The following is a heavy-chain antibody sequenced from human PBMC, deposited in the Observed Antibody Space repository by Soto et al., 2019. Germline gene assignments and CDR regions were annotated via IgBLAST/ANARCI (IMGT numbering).Heavy chain of an antibody. CDR3: ARDYYDILTGYYSEVFDY. J-gene: IGHJ4*02. CDR1: GYTFTSYA. Sequence: ASVKVSCKASGYTFTSYAMHWVRQAPGQRLEWMGWINAGNGNTKYSQKFQGRVTITRDTSASTAYMELGSLRSEDTAVYYCARDYYDILTGYYSEVFDYWGQGTLVTVSS. D-gene: IGHD3-9*01. V-gene: IGHV1-3*01. CDR2: INAGNGNT.